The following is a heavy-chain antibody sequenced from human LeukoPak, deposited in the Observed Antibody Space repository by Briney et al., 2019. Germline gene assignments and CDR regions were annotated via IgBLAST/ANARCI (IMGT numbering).Heavy chain of an antibody. CDR3: ARDETPTNGYDSYDF. J-gene: IGHJ4*02. V-gene: IGHV3-21*01. Sequence: GGSLRLSCAASGFTFSTYSMNWVRQAPGKGLEWVSSIASSSNIYYADSVKGRFTISRDNAKNSLYLQMNSLRAEDTAVYYCARDETPTNGYDSYDFWGQGTLVTVST. D-gene: IGHD5-12*01. CDR2: IASSSNI. CDR1: GFTFSTYS.